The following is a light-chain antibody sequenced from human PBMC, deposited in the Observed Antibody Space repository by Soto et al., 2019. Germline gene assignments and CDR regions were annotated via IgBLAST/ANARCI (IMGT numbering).Light chain of an antibody. CDR2: VNSDGTH. V-gene: IGLV4-69*01. CDR1: SGHSSYA. CDR3: QTWGTGIVV. J-gene: IGLJ2*01. Sequence: QPVLTQSPSASASLGASVKLTCTLSSGHSSYAIAWHQQQAEKGPRYFMKVNSDGTHSKVDGIPDRFSGSSSGAERYLTISSLQSEDEADYYCQTWGTGIVVFGGGTKLTVL.